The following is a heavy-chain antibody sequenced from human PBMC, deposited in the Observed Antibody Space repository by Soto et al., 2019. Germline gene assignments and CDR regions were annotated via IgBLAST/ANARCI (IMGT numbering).Heavy chain of an antibody. CDR3: SSPSRASCSGAGCYDY. CDR1: GFTFSGSA. J-gene: IGHJ4*02. CDR2: IRIKANDYAT. D-gene: IGHD2-15*01. Sequence: EVQLVESGGGLVQPGGSLKLSCVASGFTFSGSAVHWVRQASGKGLEWVGRIRIKANDYATTYGAPVKGRFTISRDDSKNTAYLQMNSLKTEDTAVYFCSSPSRASCSGAGCYDYWGQGTLVTVSS. V-gene: IGHV3-73*02.